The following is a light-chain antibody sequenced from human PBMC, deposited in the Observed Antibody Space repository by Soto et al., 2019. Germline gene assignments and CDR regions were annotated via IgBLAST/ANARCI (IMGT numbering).Light chain of an antibody. CDR3: MQGINWPWT. Sequence: DVVMTQSPLSLPVTLGQPASISCRSSQSLVHSDGNTYLNWFQQRPGQSPRRLIYKVSNRDSGVPDRFSGSGSGTDFTLKISRVEAEDVGVYYCMQGINWPWTVGQGTKVEIK. CDR1: QSLVHSDGNTY. V-gene: IGKV2-30*02. J-gene: IGKJ1*01. CDR2: KVS.